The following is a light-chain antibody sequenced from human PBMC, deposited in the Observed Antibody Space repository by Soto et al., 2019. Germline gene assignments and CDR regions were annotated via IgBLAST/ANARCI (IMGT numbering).Light chain of an antibody. CDR3: ISYKFSTTLRV. V-gene: IGLV2-14*01. Sequence: QSALTQPASVSGSPGQSITLSCAGTINDLRSYNYVSWFQQHPGKAPKLIIYEVTHRPSWISTRFSGSKSGNTASLTISGLQAEDEAVYYCISYKFSTTLRVFGGGTKLTVL. J-gene: IGLJ3*02. CDR1: INDLRSYNY. CDR2: EVT.